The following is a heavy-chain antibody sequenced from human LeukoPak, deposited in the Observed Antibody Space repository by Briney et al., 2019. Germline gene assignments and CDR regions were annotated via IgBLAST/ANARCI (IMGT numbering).Heavy chain of an antibody. J-gene: IGHJ4*02. CDR2: TIAIFGTP. Sequence: SSVKVSCKASGGTLNSYAFSWVRQAPGQGLEWMGGTIAIFGTPNYAQRFQDRVSITKDESTNTVYMELSNLRSDDTAVYYCARDRGLYCSAGSCYAVDYWGQGTLVTVSS. D-gene: IGHD2-15*01. CDR3: ARDRGLYCSAGSCYAVDY. V-gene: IGHV1-69*05. CDR1: GGTLNSYA.